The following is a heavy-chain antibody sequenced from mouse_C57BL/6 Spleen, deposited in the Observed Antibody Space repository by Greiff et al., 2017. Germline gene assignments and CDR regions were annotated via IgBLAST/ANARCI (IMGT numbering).Heavy chain of an antibody. V-gene: IGHV1-26*01. CDR3: ARAHYYGSSYGYFEV. CDR1: GYTFTDYY. Sequence: VQLQQSGPELVKPGASVKISCKASGYTFTDYYMNWVKQSPGKSLEWIGDINPNNGGTSYNQKFKGKATLTVDKSSSTAYMELRSLTSEDSAVYYCARAHYYGSSYGYFEVWGTGTTVTVSS. D-gene: IGHD1-1*01. CDR2: INPNNGGT. J-gene: IGHJ1*03.